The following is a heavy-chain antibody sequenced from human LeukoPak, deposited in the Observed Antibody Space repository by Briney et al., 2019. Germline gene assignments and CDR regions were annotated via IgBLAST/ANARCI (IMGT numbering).Heavy chain of an antibody. D-gene: IGHD3-10*01. CDR1: GFTFSSYG. CDR2: ISYDGSNK. V-gene: IGHV3-30*18. J-gene: IGHJ6*02. CDR3: AKASDLLWFGGSSYGMDV. Sequence: VGSLRLSCAASGFTFSSYGMHWARQAPGKGLEWVAVISYDGSNKYYADSVKGRFTISRGNSKNTLYLQMNSLRAEDTAVYYCAKASDLLWFGGSSYGMDVWGQGTTVTVSS.